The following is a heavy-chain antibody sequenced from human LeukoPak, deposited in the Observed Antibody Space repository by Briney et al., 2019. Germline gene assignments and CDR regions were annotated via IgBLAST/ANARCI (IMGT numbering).Heavy chain of an antibody. V-gene: IGHV4-61*02. J-gene: IGHJ5*02. CDR1: GGSISSGSYD. CDR3: ARDYYGSGRNYNWFDP. Sequence: SETLSLTCTVSGGSISSGSYDWSWIRQPAGKGLEWIGRIYTSGSTNYNPSLKSRVTISVDTSKNQFSLKLSSVTAADTAVYYCARDYYGSGRNYNWFDPWGQGTLVTVSS. CDR2: IYTSGST. D-gene: IGHD3-10*01.